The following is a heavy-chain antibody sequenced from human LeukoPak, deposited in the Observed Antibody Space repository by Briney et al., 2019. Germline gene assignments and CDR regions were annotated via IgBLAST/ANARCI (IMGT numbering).Heavy chain of an antibody. CDR3: AKDRSGISDY. CDR1: GFTFSSYG. CDR2: IWYDGSNK. J-gene: IGHJ4*02. D-gene: IGHD3-10*01. Sequence: GGSLRLSCAASGFTFSSYGMDLVRQAPGKGLEWVAVIWYDGSNKYYADSVKGRFTISRDNSKNTLYLQMNSLRAEDTAVYYCAKDRSGISDYWGQGTLVTVSS. V-gene: IGHV3-33*06.